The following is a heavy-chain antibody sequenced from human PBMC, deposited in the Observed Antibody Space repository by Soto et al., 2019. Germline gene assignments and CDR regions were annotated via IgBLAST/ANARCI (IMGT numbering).Heavy chain of an antibody. CDR1: GFTFDNYA. Sequence: EVQLVESGEGLVKPGGSLRLSCAASGFTFDNYAMHWVRQVPGKAPEWVSGISWNSGTTGYADSVKGRFTISRDSARNSLYLQMNSLRPEDTALYYCAKDVRDLWWGGGYFENWGQGTPVTVSS. D-gene: IGHD2-8*01. CDR2: ISWNSGTT. J-gene: IGHJ4*02. V-gene: IGHV3-9*01. CDR3: AKDVRDLWWGGGYFEN.